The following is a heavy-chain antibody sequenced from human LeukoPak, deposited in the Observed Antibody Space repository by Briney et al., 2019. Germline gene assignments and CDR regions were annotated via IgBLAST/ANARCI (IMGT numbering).Heavy chain of an antibody. CDR2: IVVGSGNT. J-gene: IGHJ4*02. Sequence: SVKVSCKDSGFTFTSSAMEWVRQARGQSLEWIGWIVVGSGNTNYAQKFQERVTITRDMSTSTAYMELSSLRSEDTAVYYCAAWGSNGDFDYWGQGTLVTVSS. V-gene: IGHV1-58*02. CDR3: AAWGSNGDFDY. D-gene: IGHD4-11*01. CDR1: GFTFTSSA.